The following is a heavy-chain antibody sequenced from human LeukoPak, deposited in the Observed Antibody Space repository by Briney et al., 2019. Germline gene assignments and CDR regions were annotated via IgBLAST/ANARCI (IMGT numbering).Heavy chain of an antibody. Sequence: PGGSLGLSCAASGFTFSVYGMHWVRQAPGKGLEWVAVISYDGSNKYYADSVKGRFTISRDNSKNTLYLQMNSLRAEDTAVYYCAKSAGYCSGGSCYSTGGFDPWGQGTLVTVSS. D-gene: IGHD2-15*01. CDR1: GFTFSVYG. CDR3: AKSAGYCSGGSCYSTGGFDP. V-gene: IGHV3-30*18. CDR2: ISYDGSNK. J-gene: IGHJ5*02.